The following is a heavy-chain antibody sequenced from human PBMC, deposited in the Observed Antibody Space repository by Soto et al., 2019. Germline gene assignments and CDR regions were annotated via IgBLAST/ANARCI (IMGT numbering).Heavy chain of an antibody. CDR1: GFTFSSYA. D-gene: IGHD6-6*01. V-gene: IGHV3-23*01. CDR2: ISGRGGST. J-gene: IGHJ5*02. CDR3: AKRRKSIAAT. Sequence: GESLKISCAASGFTFSSYAMSWVRQAPGKGLEWVSAISGRGGSTYYADSVKGRFTISRDNSKNTLYLQMNSLRAEDTAVYYCAKRRKSIAATWGQGTLVTVSS.